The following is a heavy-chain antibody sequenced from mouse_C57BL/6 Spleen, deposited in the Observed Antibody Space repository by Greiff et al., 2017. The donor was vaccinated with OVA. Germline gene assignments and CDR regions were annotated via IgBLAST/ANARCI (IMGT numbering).Heavy chain of an antibody. J-gene: IGHJ2*01. Sequence: VMLVESGPGLVQPSQSLSITCTVSGFSLTSYGVHWVRQSPGKGLEWLGVIWRGGSTDYNAAFMSRLSITKDNSKSQVFFKMNSLQADDTARYYCAKGGTSYYFDYWGQGTTLTVSS. D-gene: IGHD3-3*01. CDR2: IWRGGST. CDR1: GFSLTSYG. V-gene: IGHV2-5*01. CDR3: AKGGTSYYFDY.